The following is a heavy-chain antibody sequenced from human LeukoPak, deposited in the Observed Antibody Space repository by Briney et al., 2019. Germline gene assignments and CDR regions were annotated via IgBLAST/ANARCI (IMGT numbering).Heavy chain of an antibody. J-gene: IGHJ6*02. Sequence: SETLSLTCAVYGGSFSGYYWSWIRQPPGKGLEWIGEINHSGSTNYNPSLKSRVTISVDTSKNQFSLKLSSVTAADTAVYYCARLAGSGDYTKSYYYYYGMDVWGQGTTITVSS. CDR1: GGSFSGYY. D-gene: IGHD3-22*01. CDR3: ARLAGSGDYTKSYYYYYGMDV. CDR2: INHSGST. V-gene: IGHV4-34*01.